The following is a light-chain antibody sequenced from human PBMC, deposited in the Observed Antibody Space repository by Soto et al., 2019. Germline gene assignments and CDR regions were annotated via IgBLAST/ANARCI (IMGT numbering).Light chain of an antibody. CDR1: SGHSSYS. Sequence: QSVLTQSSSASASLGSSVKLTCSLSSGHSSYSISWHQQQSGKAPRYLMKLEGSGSYNKGSGVPDRFSGSSSGADRYLTISNLQFEDEADYYCETWDSKFNWVFGGGTKLTVL. J-gene: IGLJ3*02. CDR2: LEGSGSY. V-gene: IGLV4-60*02. CDR3: ETWDSKFNWV.